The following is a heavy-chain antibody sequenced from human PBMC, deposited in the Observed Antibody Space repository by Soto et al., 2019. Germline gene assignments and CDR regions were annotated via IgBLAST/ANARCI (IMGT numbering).Heavy chain of an antibody. V-gene: IGHV1-69*08. J-gene: IGHJ5*02. Sequence: QVQLEQSGTEVKKPGSSVKVSCKASGGTFSTSTFTWVRQAPGQGLEWMGRIIPIFGTGDYAPKFQGRVLITADKSTSTVYMELSGLKAEDTAVFFCVXXXXXXXXXXXXXXIXSXGQGTLVTVSS. CDR3: VXXXXXXXXXXXXXXIXS. CDR2: IIPIFGTG. CDR1: GGTFSTST.